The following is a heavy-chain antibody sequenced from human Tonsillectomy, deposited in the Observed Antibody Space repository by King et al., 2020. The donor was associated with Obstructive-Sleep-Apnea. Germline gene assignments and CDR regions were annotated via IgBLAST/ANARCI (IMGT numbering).Heavy chain of an antibody. CDR2: IRSKTVGGTT. CDR1: GFTFSDAW. J-gene: IGHJ3*02. CDR3: SRDAFDI. V-gene: IGHV3-15*01. Sequence: VQLVESGGGLVKPGGSLRLSCAAFGFTFSDAWMSWVRQSPGKGLDCGVRIRSKTVGGTTDYAAPVKSSFTISRDDSKNTLYLQMNSLKTEDTALFYCSRDAFDIWGQGTMVTVSS.